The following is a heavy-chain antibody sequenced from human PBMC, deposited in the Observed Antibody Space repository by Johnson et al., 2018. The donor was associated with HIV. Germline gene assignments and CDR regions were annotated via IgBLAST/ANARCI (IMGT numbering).Heavy chain of an antibody. V-gene: IGHV3-30*18. Sequence: QVQLVESGGGVVQPGRSLRLSCAASGFTFSSYGMHWVRQAPGKGLEWVAVMSSDGFNKYYADSVKGRFTVSRDNSKTTLYLQMNSLRAEDTAVYYCAKAPYGSGIRPGAFDIWGQGTMVTVSS. CDR2: MSSDGFNK. D-gene: IGHD3-10*01. CDR1: GFTFSSYG. J-gene: IGHJ3*02. CDR3: AKAPYGSGIRPGAFDI.